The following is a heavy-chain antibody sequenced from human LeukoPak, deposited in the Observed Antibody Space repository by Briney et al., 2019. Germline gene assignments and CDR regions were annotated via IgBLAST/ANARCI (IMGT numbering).Heavy chain of an antibody. J-gene: IGHJ3*02. V-gene: IGHV4-4*07. Sequence: SETLSLTCTVSGGFISSYYWSWIRQPAGKGLEWIGRIYTSGSTNYNPSLKSRVTMSVDTSKNQFSLKLSSVTAADTAVYYCARDRYSSSWLYDAFDIWGQGTMVTVSS. CDR1: GGFISSYY. CDR2: IYTSGST. D-gene: IGHD6-13*01. CDR3: ARDRYSSSWLYDAFDI.